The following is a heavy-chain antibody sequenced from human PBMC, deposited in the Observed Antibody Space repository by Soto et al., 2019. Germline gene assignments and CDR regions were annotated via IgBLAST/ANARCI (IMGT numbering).Heavy chain of an antibody. CDR3: ARDGAAVNPWYFDY. J-gene: IGHJ4*02. CDR1: GFTFSSYA. Sequence: GGSLRLSCAASGFTFSSYAMHWVRQAPGKGLEWVAVISYDGSNKYYADSVKGRFTISRDNSKNTLYLQMNSLRAEDTAVYYCARDGAAVNPWYFDYWGQGTLVTVSS. V-gene: IGHV3-30-3*01. CDR2: ISYDGSNK. D-gene: IGHD6-13*01.